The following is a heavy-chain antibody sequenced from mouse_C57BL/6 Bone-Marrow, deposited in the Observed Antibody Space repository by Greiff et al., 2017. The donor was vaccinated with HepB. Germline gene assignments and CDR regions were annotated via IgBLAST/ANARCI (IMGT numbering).Heavy chain of an antibody. CDR3: ARSLYDYDWYFDV. J-gene: IGHJ1*03. CDR2: INPNNGGT. Sequence: VHVKQSGPELVKPGASVKMSCKASGYTFTDYNMHWVKQSHGKSLEWIGYINPNNGGTSYNQKFKGKATLTVNKSSSTAYMELRSLTSEDSAVYYCARSLYDYDWYFDVWGTGTTVTVSS. V-gene: IGHV1-22*01. D-gene: IGHD2-4*01. CDR1: GYTFTDYN.